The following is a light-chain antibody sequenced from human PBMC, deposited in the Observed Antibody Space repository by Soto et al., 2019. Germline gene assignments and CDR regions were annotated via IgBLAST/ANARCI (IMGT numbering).Light chain of an antibody. Sequence: EIVLTQSPGTLSLSPWERATLSCRASQSVSSNLAWYQQKPGQAPRLLIFGAPTRATGIPDRFSGSGSGTDFTLTISSLEPEDFAVYYCQQRSNWPITFGQGTRLENK. CDR3: QQRSNWPIT. V-gene: IGKV3-11*01. J-gene: IGKJ5*01. CDR2: GAP. CDR1: QSVSSN.